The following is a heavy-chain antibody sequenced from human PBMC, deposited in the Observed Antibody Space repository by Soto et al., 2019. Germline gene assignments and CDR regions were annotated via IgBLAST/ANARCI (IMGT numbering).Heavy chain of an antibody. CDR2: IYYSGGP. V-gene: IGHV4-31*03. D-gene: IGHD2-15*01. CDR3: ARGLGFYGLGV. J-gene: IGHJ6*02. CDR1: SGSISSGGYS. Sequence: SETLSLTCSVYSGSISSGGYSWSWIRQQPGKGLEWIGNIYYSGGPYYNPSLKSRVTISLDTSKNQFSLQLSSMTAADTAVYFCARGLGFYGLGVWGLGTTVTVS.